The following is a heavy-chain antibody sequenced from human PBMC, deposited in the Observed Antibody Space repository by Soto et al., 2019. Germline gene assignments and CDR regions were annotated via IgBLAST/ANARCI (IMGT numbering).Heavy chain of an antibody. CDR3: ARGPLAASAPGVAVYFDH. CDR1: GFTFGSHA. D-gene: IGHD6-13*01. CDR2: TWYDGTNT. J-gene: IGHJ4*02. Sequence: QVQLVESGGGVVQPGTSLRVSCAASGFTFGSHAMHWVRQAPGKGLEWVAVTWYDGTNTHYAESVEGRFDISRDNSKNTLFLQLNSLRVDDTAVYYCARGPLAASAPGVAVYFDHLGQGTLVTVSS. V-gene: IGHV3-33*03.